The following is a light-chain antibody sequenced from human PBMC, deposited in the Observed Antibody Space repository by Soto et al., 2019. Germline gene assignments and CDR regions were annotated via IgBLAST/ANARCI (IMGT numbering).Light chain of an antibody. CDR3: QQWFT. CDR2: GAS. V-gene: IGKV3-20*01. CDR1: QSVSSSY. Sequence: EIVLTQSPGTLSLSPGERATLSCRASQSVSSSYLAWYQQKPGQAPRLLIYGASSRATDIPDRFSGSGSGTDFTLTISRLEPEDFAVYYCQQWFTFGPGTKVDTK. J-gene: IGKJ3*01.